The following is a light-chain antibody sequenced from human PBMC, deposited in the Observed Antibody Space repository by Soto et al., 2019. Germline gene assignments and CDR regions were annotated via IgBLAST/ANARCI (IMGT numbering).Light chain of an antibody. V-gene: IGKV1-39*01. CDR3: QQCYSSPRP. J-gene: IGKJ1*01. Sequence: DIQMTQSPSTLSAGVGDRVTITCRASQRISTYLNWYQQKPGKAPTLLICAASSLQSGVPSRFSGGGSGTDFTLTINTLQPYYFATYFRQQCYSSPRPFGQGPNVDIK. CDR2: AAS. CDR1: QRISTY.